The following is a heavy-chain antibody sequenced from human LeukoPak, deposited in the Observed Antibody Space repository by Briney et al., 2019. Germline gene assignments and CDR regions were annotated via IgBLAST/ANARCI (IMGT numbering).Heavy chain of an antibody. CDR3: ARDSSGPGY. D-gene: IGHD6-19*01. V-gene: IGHV3-66*01. Sequence: GGSLRLSCIASGVGFRDYYMSWVRQAPGKGLEWVSVIYSGGSTYYADSVKGRFTISRDNSKNTLYLQMNSLRADDTAVYYCARDSSGPGYWGQGTLVTVSS. J-gene: IGHJ4*02. CDR2: IYSGGST. CDR1: GVGFRDYY.